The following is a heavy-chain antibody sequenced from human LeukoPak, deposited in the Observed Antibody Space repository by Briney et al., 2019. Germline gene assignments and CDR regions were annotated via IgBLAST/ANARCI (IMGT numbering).Heavy chain of an antibody. CDR3: ARDPGEAKIDY. D-gene: IGHD4-17*01. V-gene: IGHV1-2*06. CDR1: GYTFTGYY. Sequence: ASVRVSCKASGYTFTGYYMHWVRQAPGQGLEWMGRINPNSGGTNYAQKFRGRVTMTRDTSISTAYMELSRLRSDDAAVYYCARDPGEAKIDYWGQGTLVTVSS. CDR2: INPNSGGT. J-gene: IGHJ4*02.